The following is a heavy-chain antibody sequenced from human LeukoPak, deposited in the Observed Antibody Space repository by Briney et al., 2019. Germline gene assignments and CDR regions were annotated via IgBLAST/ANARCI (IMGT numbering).Heavy chain of an antibody. CDR3: ARAGYCSGGSCYSDAFDI. CDR1: GGSISSYY. Sequence: SETLSLTCTVSGGSISSYYWSWIRQPPGKGLEWIGYISYSGSTNYNPSLKSRVTVSLDTSKNQFSLKLSSVTAADTAVYYCARAGYCSGGSCYSDAFDIWGQGTMVTVSS. J-gene: IGHJ3*02. CDR2: ISYSGST. D-gene: IGHD2-15*01. V-gene: IGHV4-59*08.